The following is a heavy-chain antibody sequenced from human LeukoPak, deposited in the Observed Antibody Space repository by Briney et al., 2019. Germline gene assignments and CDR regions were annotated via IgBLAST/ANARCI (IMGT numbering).Heavy chain of an antibody. V-gene: IGHV4-59*01. J-gene: IGHJ4*02. D-gene: IGHD5-24*01. Sequence: PSETLSLTCTVSGGSISSYYWSWIRQPPGKGLEWIGYIYYSGSTNYNPSLKSRVTISVDTSKNQFSLKLSSVTAADTAVYYCARESWLHSSFDYWGQGTLVTVSS. CDR1: GGSISSYY. CDR2: IYYSGST. CDR3: ARESWLHSSFDY.